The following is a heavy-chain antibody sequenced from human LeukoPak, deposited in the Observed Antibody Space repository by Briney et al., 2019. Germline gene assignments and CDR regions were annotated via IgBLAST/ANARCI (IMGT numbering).Heavy chain of an antibody. CDR1: GGSITSTNTY. Sequence: SETLSLTCTVSGGSITSTNTYWGWIRQPPGRGLEWVGSIDYSGIAYYNPALKSRVTISVDTSKNQFSLQLNSVTAADTAVYYCARPQSSGNYFDWGQGTLVTVSS. CDR3: ARPQSSGNYFD. V-gene: IGHV4-39*01. CDR2: IDYSGIA. J-gene: IGHJ4*02. D-gene: IGHD1-26*01.